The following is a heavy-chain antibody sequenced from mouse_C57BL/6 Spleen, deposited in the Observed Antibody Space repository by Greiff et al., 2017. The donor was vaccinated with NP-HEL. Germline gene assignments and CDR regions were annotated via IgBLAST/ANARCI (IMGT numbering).Heavy chain of an antibody. D-gene: IGHD2-3*01. J-gene: IGHJ2*01. CDR1: GYTFTSYW. Sequence: QVHVKQPGAELVKPGASVKLSCKASGYTFTSYWMHWVKQRPGQGLEWIGMIHPNSGSTNYNEKFKSKATLTVDKSSSTAYMQLSSLTSEDSAVYYCARWLLPFDYWGQGTTLTVSS. CDR3: ARWLLPFDY. CDR2: IHPNSGST. V-gene: IGHV1-64*01.